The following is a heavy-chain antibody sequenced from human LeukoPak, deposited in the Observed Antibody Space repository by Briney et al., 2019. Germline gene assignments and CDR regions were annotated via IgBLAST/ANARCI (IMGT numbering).Heavy chain of an antibody. CDR3: AKSPYSGSFYGMDV. CDR2: ISYDGSNK. D-gene: IGHD1-26*01. CDR1: GFTFSSYG. V-gene: IGHV3-30*18. Sequence: GGSLRLSCAASGFTFSSYGMHWVRQAPSKGLEWVAVISYDGSNKYYADSVKGRFTISRDNSKNTLYLQMNSLRAEDTAVYYCAKSPYSGSFYGMDVWGQGTTVTVSS. J-gene: IGHJ6*02.